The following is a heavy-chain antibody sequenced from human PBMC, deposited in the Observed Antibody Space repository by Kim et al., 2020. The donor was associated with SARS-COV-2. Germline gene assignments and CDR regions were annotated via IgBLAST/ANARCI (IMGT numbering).Heavy chain of an antibody. D-gene: IGHD3-16*01. CDR1: GGSISSYY. J-gene: IGHJ5*02. CDR2: IYYSGST. Sequence: SETLSLTCTVSGGSISSYYWSWIRQPPGKGLEWIGYIYYSGSTNYNPSLKSRVTISVDTSKNQFSLKLSSVTAADTAVYYCASQEGDDNWFDPWGQGTLVTVSS. V-gene: IGHV4-59*13. CDR3: ASQEGDDNWFDP.